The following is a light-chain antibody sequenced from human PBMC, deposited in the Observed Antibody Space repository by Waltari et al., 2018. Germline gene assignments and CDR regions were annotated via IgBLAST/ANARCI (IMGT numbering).Light chain of an antibody. J-gene: IGKJ4*01. CDR3: QQLNSYGLT. CDR1: QSVFCSSGNKDY. CDR2: WAS. Sequence: DIVMTQSPDSLAVSLGERATINCKSSQSVFCSSGNKDYLTWFQQKPGQPPRAVIYWASTREKGVPDRFSGSGSGTDFTLTINSLQAEDFATYYCQQLNSYGLTFGGGTKVEIK. V-gene: IGKV4-1*01.